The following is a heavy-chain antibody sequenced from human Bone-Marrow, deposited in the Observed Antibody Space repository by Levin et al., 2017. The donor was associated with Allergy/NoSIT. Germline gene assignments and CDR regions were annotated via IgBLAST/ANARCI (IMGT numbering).Heavy chain of an antibody. CDR3: ARERGWNVDY. Sequence: ESLKISCTVSGVSVNTGLYYWSWIRQPPGKALEWLGYIYYSGSTNYNSSLKSRVTISLDTPKNQFSLKLSSMTTADTAVYYCARERGWNVDYWGQGALVIVSS. CDR2: IYYSGST. J-gene: IGHJ4*02. D-gene: IGHD1-1*01. CDR1: GVSVNTGLYY. V-gene: IGHV4-61*01.